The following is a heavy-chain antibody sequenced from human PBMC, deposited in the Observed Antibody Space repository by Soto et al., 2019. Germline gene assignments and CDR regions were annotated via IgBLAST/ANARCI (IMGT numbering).Heavy chain of an antibody. CDR2: IIAIFGKA. CDR1: GYTFTTYS. D-gene: IGHD6-13*01. J-gene: IGHJ4*02. Sequence: SVKVSCKASGYTFTTYSMHWVRQAPGQGLEWMGGIIAIFGKANYAQKFQGRVTITTDESTSTAYMELSSLTSEDTAVYYCATASSSWYYFDYWGQGTLVTVSS. V-gene: IGHV1-69*05. CDR3: ATASSSWYYFDY.